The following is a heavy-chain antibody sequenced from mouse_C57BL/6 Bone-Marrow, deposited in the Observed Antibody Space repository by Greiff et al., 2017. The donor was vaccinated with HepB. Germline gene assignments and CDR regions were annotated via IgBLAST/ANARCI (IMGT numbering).Heavy chain of an antibody. CDR2: IDPSDSYT. CDR3: ARGFTPVNY. D-gene: IGHD1-1*01. J-gene: IGHJ2*01. V-gene: IGHV1-50*01. Sequence: QVQLQQPGAELVKPGASVKLSCKASGYTFTSYWMQWVKQRPGQGLEWIGEIDPSDSYTNYNQKFKGKATLTVDTSSSTAYMQLSSLTSEDSAVYYCARGFTPVNYWGQGTTLTVSS. CDR1: GYTFTSYW.